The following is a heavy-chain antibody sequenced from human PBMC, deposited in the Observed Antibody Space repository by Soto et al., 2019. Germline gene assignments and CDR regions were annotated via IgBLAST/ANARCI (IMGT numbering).Heavy chain of an antibody. CDR3: ARSFDVAAAGPFDY. CDR1: GGSISSGCYY. Sequence: SETLSLTCTVSGGSISSGCYYWSWIRQHPGKGLEWIGYIYYSGSTYYNPSLKSRVTISVDTSKNQFSLKLSSVTAADTAVYYCARSFDVAAAGPFDYWGQGTLVTVSS. D-gene: IGHD6-13*01. CDR2: IYYSGST. J-gene: IGHJ4*02. V-gene: IGHV4-31*03.